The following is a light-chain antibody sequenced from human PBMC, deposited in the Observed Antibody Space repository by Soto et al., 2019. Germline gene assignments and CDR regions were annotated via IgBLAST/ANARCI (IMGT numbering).Light chain of an antibody. V-gene: IGKV3-11*01. CDR1: QSVSSY. Sequence: EIVLTQSPATLSLSPVERATLSCRASQSVSSYLAWYQQKPGQAPRLLIYDASNRATGIPARFGGSGSGTDFTLTISSLEPEDFAVYYCQQFSSYPLTFGGGTKVDIK. J-gene: IGKJ4*01. CDR2: DAS. CDR3: QQFSSYPLT.